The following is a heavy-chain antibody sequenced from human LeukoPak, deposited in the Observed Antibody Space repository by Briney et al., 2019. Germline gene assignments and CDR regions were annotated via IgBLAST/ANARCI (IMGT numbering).Heavy chain of an antibody. V-gene: IGHV3-74*03. Sequence: GGSLRLSCAVSGFTFSSYWMHWVRQALEKGLMWVSRINTDGSSTTYADSVKGRFTVSRDNAKNTLYLQINSLGVEDTAVYYCVRSDFYGSSGYYYGSWGQGTLVTVSS. J-gene: IGHJ4*02. CDR3: VRSDFYGSSGYYYGS. CDR1: GFTFSSYW. CDR2: INTDGSST. D-gene: IGHD3-22*01.